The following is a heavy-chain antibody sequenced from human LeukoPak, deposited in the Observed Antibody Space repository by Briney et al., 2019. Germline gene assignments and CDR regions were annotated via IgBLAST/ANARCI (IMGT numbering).Heavy chain of an antibody. CDR3: ARIRYSGSYQYFDY. V-gene: IGHV3-48*03. Sequence: GGSLRLSCAASGFTFSSYEMNWVRQAPGKGLEWVSYISSSGSTIDYADSEKGRFTISRDNAKNSLSLQMNSLRAEDTAVYYCARIRYSGSYQYFDYWGQGTLVTVSS. D-gene: IGHD1-26*01. CDR2: ISSSGSTI. CDR1: GFTFSSYE. J-gene: IGHJ4*02.